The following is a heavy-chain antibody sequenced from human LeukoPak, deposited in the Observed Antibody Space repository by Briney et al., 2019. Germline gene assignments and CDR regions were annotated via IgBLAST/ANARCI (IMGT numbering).Heavy chain of an antibody. D-gene: IGHD3-10*01. CDR1: GFTFTSYY. J-gene: IGHJ6*03. V-gene: IGHV1-46*01. CDR3: ARVTNYYGSGSLGRRDYYYYYMDV. Sequence: GGSLRLSCAASGFTFTSYYMHWVRQAPGQGLEWMGIINPSGGSTSYAQKFQGRVTMTRDTSTSTVYMELSSLRSEDTAVYYCARVTNYYGSGSLGRRDYYYYYMDVWGKGTTVTVSS. CDR2: INPSGGST.